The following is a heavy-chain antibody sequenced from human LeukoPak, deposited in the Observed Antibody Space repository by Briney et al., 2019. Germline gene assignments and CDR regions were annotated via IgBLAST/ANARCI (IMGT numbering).Heavy chain of an antibody. Sequence: PGGSLRLSCAASGFTFSSFSMNWVRQAPGRGLEWVSYISSSSSTIYYADSVKGRFTISRDDAKNSLYLQMNSLRAEDTAVYYCARDGIAVTGNSHYYYFMDVWGKGTTVTVS. V-gene: IGHV3-48*01. D-gene: IGHD6-19*01. J-gene: IGHJ6*03. CDR3: ARDGIAVTGNSHYYYFMDV. CDR2: ISSSSSTI. CDR1: GFTFSSFS.